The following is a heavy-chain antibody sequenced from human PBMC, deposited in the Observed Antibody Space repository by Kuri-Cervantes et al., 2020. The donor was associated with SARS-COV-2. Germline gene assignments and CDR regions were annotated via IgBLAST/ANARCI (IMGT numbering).Heavy chain of an antibody. V-gene: IGHV4-59*11. CDR3: ARDPNANHNNWFDP. D-gene: IGHD4/OR15-4a*01. Sequence: SETLSLTCTVSGGSISSHYWSRIRQPPGEGLEWIGYIYYSGSTNYNPSLKSRVTISVDTSKNQFSLKLSSVTAADTAVYYCARDPNANHNNWFDPWGQGTLVTVSS. J-gene: IGHJ5*02. CDR2: IYYSGST. CDR1: GGSISSHY.